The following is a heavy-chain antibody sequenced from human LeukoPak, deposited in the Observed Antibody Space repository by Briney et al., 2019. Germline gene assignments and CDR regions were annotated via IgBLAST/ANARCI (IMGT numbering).Heavy chain of an antibody. CDR3: AKDWHILTGRNCFDP. D-gene: IGHD3-9*01. V-gene: IGHV1-2*02. Sequence: ASVKVSCKASGYTFTGYYTHWVRQAPGQGLEWMGWINPNSGDTNYAQKFQGRVTMSTDTPTSTAYMELRSLRFDDTAIYYCAKDWHILTGRNCFDPWGQGTLVTVSS. J-gene: IGHJ5*02. CDR1: GYTFTGYY. CDR2: INPNSGDT.